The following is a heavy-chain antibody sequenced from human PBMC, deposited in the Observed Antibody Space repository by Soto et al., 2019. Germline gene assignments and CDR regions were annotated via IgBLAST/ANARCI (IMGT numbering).Heavy chain of an antibody. CDR3: ARALRVRRNWYFDL. CDR1: GFTFSSNH. J-gene: IGHJ2*01. CDR2: IYSGGST. Sequence: GGSLRLSCAASGFTFSSNHMSWVRQAPGKGLEWVSVIYSGGSTYYADSVKGRFTISRDNSKNTLYLQMNSLRAEDTAVYYCARALRVRRNWYFDLWGRGTLVTVSS. D-gene: IGHD3-10*01. V-gene: IGHV3-53*01.